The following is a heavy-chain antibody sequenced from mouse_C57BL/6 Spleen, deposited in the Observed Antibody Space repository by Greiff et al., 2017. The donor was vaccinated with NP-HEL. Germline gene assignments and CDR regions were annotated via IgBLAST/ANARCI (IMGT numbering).Heavy chain of an antibody. CDR3: ARRRYYWYFDV. CDR1: GYAFSSSW. J-gene: IGHJ1*03. CDR2: IYPGDGDT. V-gene: IGHV1-82*01. Sequence: VQLKESGPELVKPGASVKISCKASGYAFSSSWMNWVKQRPGKGLEWIGRIYPGDGDTNYNGKFKGKATLTADKSSSTAYMQLSSLTSEDSAVYFCARRRYYWYFDVWGTGTTVTVSS. D-gene: IGHD2-14*01.